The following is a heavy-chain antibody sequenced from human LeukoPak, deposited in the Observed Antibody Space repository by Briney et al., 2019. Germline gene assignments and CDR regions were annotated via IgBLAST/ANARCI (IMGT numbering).Heavy chain of an antibody. J-gene: IGHJ6*02. CDR3: ARGWRKQLASYYYYYYGMDV. CDR2: INHSGST. D-gene: IGHD6-6*01. V-gene: IGHV4-34*01. CDR1: GGSFSGYY. Sequence: SETLSLTCAVYGGSFSGYYWSWIRQPPGKGLEWIGEINHSGSTNYNPSLKSRVTISVDTSKNQFSLKLSSVTAADTAVYYCARGWRKQLASYYYYYYGMDVWGQGTTVTVSS.